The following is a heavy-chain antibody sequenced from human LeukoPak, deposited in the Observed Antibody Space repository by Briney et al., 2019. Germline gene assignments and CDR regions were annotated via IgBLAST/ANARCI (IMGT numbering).Heavy chain of an antibody. CDR2: IANDGRDK. V-gene: IGHV3-30*18. CDR1: GFTFSIYG. Sequence: GRSLRLSCAASGFTFSIYGMHWVRQAPGKGLEWVAVIANDGRDKKYVDSVKGRFTISRDNSKNTLYLQMDSLRAEDTAVYYGAKDGSIGAAEYYFDSWGQGTLVAVSS. CDR3: AKDGSIGAAEYYFDS. J-gene: IGHJ4*02. D-gene: IGHD2-15*01.